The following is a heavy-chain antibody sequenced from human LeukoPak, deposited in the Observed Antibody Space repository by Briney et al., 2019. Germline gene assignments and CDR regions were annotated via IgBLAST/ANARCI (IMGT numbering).Heavy chain of an antibody. CDR1: GGSISSYY. D-gene: IGHD2-15*01. CDR2: IYYSGST. J-gene: IGHJ4*02. CDR3: ARILGYCSGGSCSDY. Sequence: ASETLSLTCTVSGGSISSYYWSWIRQPPGKGLEWIGYIYYSGSTNYNPSLKSRVTISVDTSKNQFSLKLSSVTAADTAVYYCARILGYCSGGSCSDYWGQGTLVTVSS. V-gene: IGHV4-59*01.